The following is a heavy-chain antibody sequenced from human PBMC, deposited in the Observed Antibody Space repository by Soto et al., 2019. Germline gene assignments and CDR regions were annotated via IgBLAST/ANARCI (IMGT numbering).Heavy chain of an antibody. V-gene: IGHV5-51*01. J-gene: IGHJ6*02. CDR2: IYPGDSDT. CDR1: GYSFTSYW. Sequence: ESLKISCKGSGYSFTSYWIGWVRQMPGKGLEWMGIIYPGDSDTRYSPSFQGQVTISADKSISTAYLQWSSLKASDTAMYYCARYPIPWELPSYYGMDVWGQGTTVTVSS. CDR3: ARYPIPWELPSYYGMDV. D-gene: IGHD1-26*01.